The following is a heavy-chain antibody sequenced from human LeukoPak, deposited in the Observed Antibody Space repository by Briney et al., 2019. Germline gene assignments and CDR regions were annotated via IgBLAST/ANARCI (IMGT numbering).Heavy chain of an antibody. CDR1: GGTFSSYA. D-gene: IGHD1-26*01. J-gene: IGHJ4*02. V-gene: IGHV1-69*05. CDR2: IIPIFGTA. CDR3: ARGGVGATLPLYS. Sequence: SVKVSCKXSGGTFSSYAISWVRQAPGQGLEWMGVIIPIFGTANYSQKFQGRVTISTAESTSTAYMELSSLRSEDTAVYYCARGGVGATLPLYSWGQGTLVTVSS.